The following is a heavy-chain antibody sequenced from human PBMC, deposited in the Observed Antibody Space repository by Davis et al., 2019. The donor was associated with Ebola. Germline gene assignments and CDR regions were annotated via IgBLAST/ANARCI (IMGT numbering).Heavy chain of an antibody. CDR2: IIPIFGTA. J-gene: IGHJ6*04. CDR3: AREGVVVPPLYYYGMDV. V-gene: IGHV1-69*13. CDR1: GGTFSSYA. Sequence: SVKVSCKASGGTFSSYAISWVRQAPGQGLEWMGGIIPIFGTANYAQKFQGRVTITADESTSTAYMELSSLRSEDTAVYYCAREGVVVPPLYYYGMDVWGKGTTVTVSS. D-gene: IGHD2-2*01.